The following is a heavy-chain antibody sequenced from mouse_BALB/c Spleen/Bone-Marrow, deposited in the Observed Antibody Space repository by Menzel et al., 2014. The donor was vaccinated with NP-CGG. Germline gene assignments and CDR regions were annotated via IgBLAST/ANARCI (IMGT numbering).Heavy chain of an antibody. Sequence: EVKLVESGGGLVQPGGSLKLSCAASGFTFXSYTMSWVRQTPEKRLDWVAYISNGGGSTYYPDTVKGRFTISRDNAENTLYLQMSSLKSEDTAMYYCARGNGFAYWGQGTLVTVSA. CDR2: ISNGGGST. CDR1: GFTFXSYT. V-gene: IGHV5-12-2*01. J-gene: IGHJ3*01. CDR3: ARGNGFAY.